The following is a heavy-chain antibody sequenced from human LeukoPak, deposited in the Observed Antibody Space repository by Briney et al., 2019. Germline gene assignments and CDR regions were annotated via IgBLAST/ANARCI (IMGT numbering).Heavy chain of an antibody. CDR3: ARETPLYSSSWYVY. CDR1: GFTFNSYW. J-gene: IGHJ4*02. V-gene: IGHV3-7*03. Sequence: PGGSLRLSCAASGFTFNSYWMHWVRQAPGKGLEWVANIKQDGSEKYYVDSVKGRFTISRDNAKNSLHLQMNSLRAEDTAVYYCARETPLYSSSWYVYWGQGTLVTVSS. CDR2: IKQDGSEK. D-gene: IGHD6-13*01.